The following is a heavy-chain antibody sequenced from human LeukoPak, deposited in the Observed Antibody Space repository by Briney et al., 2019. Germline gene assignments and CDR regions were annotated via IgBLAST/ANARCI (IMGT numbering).Heavy chain of an antibody. J-gene: IGHJ4*02. D-gene: IGHD5-18*01. CDR1: GFTFNNYA. CDR2: ISSDGGNK. CDR3: ARDLSGIAGYTYGRGIDY. Sequence: PGGSLRLSCAASGFTFNNYAIHWVRQAPGKGLEWVAVISSDGGNKYYADSVKGRFTISRDNAKTSLYLQMNSLRAEDTAVYYCARDLSGIAGYTYGRGIDYWGQGTLVTVSS. V-gene: IGHV3-30*04.